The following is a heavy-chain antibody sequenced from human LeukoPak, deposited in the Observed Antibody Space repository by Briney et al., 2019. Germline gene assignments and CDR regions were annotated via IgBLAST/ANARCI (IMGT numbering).Heavy chain of an antibody. D-gene: IGHD5-12*01. CDR3: AKGRGPWLYYGMDV. Sequence: GGSLRLSCEASGITFSSYAMSWVRQAPGKGLEWVSGISGSGCSTYYTDSVKGRFTISRDNSKNTLYLQMNSLRAEDTALYYCAKGRGPWLYYGMDVWGQGTTVTVSS. CDR1: GITFSSYA. J-gene: IGHJ6*02. V-gene: IGHV3-23*01. CDR2: ISGSGCST.